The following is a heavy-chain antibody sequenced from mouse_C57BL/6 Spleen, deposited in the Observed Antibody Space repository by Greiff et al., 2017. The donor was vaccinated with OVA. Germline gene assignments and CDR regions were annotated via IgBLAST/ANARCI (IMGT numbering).Heavy chain of an antibody. CDR1: GFTFSDYG. V-gene: IGHV5-17*01. Sequence: EVKLQESGGGLVKPGGSLKLSCAASGFTFSDYGMHWVRQAPEKGLEWVAYISSGSSTIYYADTVKGRFTISRDNAKNTLFLQMTSLRAEDTAMYYCARPDWEGGWFAYWGQGTLVTVSA. CDR2: ISSGSSTI. J-gene: IGHJ3*01. D-gene: IGHD4-1*01. CDR3: ARPDWEGGWFAY.